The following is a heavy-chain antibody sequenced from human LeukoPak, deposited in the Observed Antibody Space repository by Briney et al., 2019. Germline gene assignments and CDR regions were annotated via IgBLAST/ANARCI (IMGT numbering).Heavy chain of an antibody. Sequence: ASETLSLTCTVSGGSISSSSYYWGWIRQPPGKGLEWIGSMYYSGSTYYNPSLKSRVTISVDTSKNQFSLRLSSVTAADTAVYYCAKGLRYLSFNDAFDIWGQGTMVTVSS. J-gene: IGHJ3*02. V-gene: IGHV4-39*01. CDR3: AKGLRYLSFNDAFDI. D-gene: IGHD3-9*01. CDR2: MYYSGST. CDR1: GGSISSSSYY.